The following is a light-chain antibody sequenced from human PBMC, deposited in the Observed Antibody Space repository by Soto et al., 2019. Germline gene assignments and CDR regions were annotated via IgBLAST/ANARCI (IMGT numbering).Light chain of an antibody. CDR3: QQYHNWPA. CDR1: QSVFSS. J-gene: IGKJ1*01. V-gene: IGKV3-15*01. CDR2: GAA. Sequence: VFTQSPSTLSVSPGERATLSFRASQSVFSSLAWYQHKPGQAPRLLIYGAATRATGIPARFSGSGSGTEFTLTISSLQSDDIAVYFCQQYHNWPAFGQGTKVDIK.